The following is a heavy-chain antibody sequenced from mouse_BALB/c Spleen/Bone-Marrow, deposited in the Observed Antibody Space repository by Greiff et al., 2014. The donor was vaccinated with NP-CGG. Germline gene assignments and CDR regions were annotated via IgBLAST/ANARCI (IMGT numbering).Heavy chain of an antibody. CDR3: ARNGYYGWITY. V-gene: IGHV4-1*02. J-gene: IGHJ3*01. CDR1: GFDFSGYW. CDR2: INPDSRTI. D-gene: IGHD2-3*01. Sequence: VQLQQSGGGLVQPGGSLKLSCAASGFDFSGYWMTWVRQAPGKGLEWIGEINPDSRTINYKPSLKEKFIMSRDNAKNTLYLQMSKVRSEDTVLYYCARNGYYGWITYWGQGTLVTVSA.